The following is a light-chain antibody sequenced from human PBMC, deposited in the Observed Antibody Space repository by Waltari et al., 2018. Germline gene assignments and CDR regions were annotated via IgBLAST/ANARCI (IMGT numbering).Light chain of an antibody. CDR1: QSVSSN. V-gene: IGKV3-15*01. CDR2: TAS. J-gene: IGKJ2*01. CDR3: QQYDRWPPYT. Sequence: EIVMTQSPATLSVSPGERVTLSCRASQSVSSNLAWYQQKPGQAPRLLIYTASTRATDIPARFSGSGSGTEFTLTISSLRSEDFAVYYCQQYDRWPPYTFGQGTKLEIK.